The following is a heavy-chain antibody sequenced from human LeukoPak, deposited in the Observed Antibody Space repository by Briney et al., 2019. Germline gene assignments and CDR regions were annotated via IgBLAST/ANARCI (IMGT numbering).Heavy chain of an antibody. CDR2: ISGSRDYK. V-gene: IGHV3-21*01. J-gene: IGHJ4*02. CDR1: GFTFSSHS. Sequence: GGSLRLSCAASGFTFSSHSMNCVRQAPGKGLEWVSSISGSRDYKYYADSVKGRFTISTDDAKKSVSLQMNSLRAEDTAVYYCARGGKLDYPFDYWGQGTLVTVSS. D-gene: IGHD4-11*01. CDR3: ARGGKLDYPFDY.